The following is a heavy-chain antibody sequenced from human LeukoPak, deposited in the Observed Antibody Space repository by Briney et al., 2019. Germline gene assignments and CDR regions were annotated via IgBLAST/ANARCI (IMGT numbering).Heavy chain of an antibody. V-gene: IGHV4-30-2*01. J-gene: IGHJ4*02. CDR2: IYHSGST. D-gene: IGHD3-22*01. Sequence: SETLSLTCAVSGGSISSGGYSWSWIRQPPGKGLEWIGYIYHSGSTYYNPSLKSRVTMSVDRSKNQFSLKLSSVTAADTAVYYCARETGRYYYDSSGSFDYWGQGALVTVSS. CDR1: GGSISSGGYS. CDR3: ARETGRYYYDSSGSFDY.